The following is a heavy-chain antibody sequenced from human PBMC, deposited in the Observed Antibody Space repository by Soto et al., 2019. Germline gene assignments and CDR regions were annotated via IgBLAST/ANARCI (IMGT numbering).Heavy chain of an antibody. CDR1: GYTFTSYY. CDR3: ARDRITIFGVVIRSGLGGMEV. Sequence: ASVKVSCKASGYTFTSYYMHWGRQAPGQGLEWMGIINPSGGSTSYAQKFQGRVTMTRDTSTSTVYMELSSLRSEDTAVYYCARDRITIFGVVIRSGLGGMEVSGQGTTVTVSS. CDR2: INPSGGST. V-gene: IGHV1-46*01. D-gene: IGHD3-3*01. J-gene: IGHJ6*02.